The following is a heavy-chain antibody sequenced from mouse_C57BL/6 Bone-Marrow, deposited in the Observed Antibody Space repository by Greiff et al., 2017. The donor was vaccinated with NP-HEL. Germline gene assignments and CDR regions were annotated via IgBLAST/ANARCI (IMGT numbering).Heavy chain of an antibody. Sequence: EVKLMESGGGLVQPGGSMKLSCVASGFTFSNYWMNWVRQSPEKGLEWVAQIRLKSDNYATHYAESVKGRFTISRDDSKSSVYLQMNNLRAEDTGIYYCTGSIYYDYDGYWGQGTTLTVSS. V-gene: IGHV6-3*01. J-gene: IGHJ2*01. CDR2: IRLKSDNYAT. CDR1: GFTFSNYW. CDR3: TGSIYYDYDGY. D-gene: IGHD2-4*01.